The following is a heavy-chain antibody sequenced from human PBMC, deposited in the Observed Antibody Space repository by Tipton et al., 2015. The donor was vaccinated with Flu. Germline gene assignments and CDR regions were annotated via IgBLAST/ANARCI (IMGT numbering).Heavy chain of an antibody. V-gene: IGHV4-34*01. D-gene: IGHD3-10*01. CDR3: ARGLYGSGSYQRRYFDS. Sequence: TLSLTCAVYGGSFSGYYWSWIRQPPGKGLEWIGEINHSGSTNYNPSLKSRVTISVGTSKNQFSLKVASVTAADTAVYYCARGLYGSGSYQRRYFDSWGQGTLVTVSS. J-gene: IGHJ4*02. CDR1: GGSFSGYY. CDR2: INHSGST.